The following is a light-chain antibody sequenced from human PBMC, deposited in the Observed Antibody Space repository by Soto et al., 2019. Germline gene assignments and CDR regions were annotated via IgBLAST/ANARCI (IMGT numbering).Light chain of an antibody. Sequence: DFVMTQTPLSLSVAPGQPASISCKSSQSLLHITGGTLLFWYLQKPGQSPQLLIYEVSTRVSGVPDRFSGSGSGTDFTLEISRVETDDVGIYYCMQSTQLPHTFGQGTRLEI. J-gene: IGKJ5*01. CDR2: EVS. V-gene: IGKV2D-29*02. CDR1: QSLLHITGGTL. CDR3: MQSTQLPHT.